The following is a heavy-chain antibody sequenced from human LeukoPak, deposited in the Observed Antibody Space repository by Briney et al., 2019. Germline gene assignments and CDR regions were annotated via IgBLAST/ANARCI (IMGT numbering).Heavy chain of an antibody. CDR3: ARGDSGRYEYYFDY. CDR2: INPNSGGT. J-gene: IGHJ4*02. V-gene: IGHV1-2*02. D-gene: IGHD6-19*01. Sequence: ASVKVSCKASGYTFTGYYMHWVRQAPGQGLEWMGWINPNSGGTNYAQKFQGRVTMTRDTSISTAYMELSRLRSDDTAVYYCARGDSGRYEYYFDYWGQGTLVTVSS. CDR1: GYTFTGYY.